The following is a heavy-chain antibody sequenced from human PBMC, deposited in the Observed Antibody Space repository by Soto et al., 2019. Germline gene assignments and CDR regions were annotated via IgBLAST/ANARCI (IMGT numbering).Heavy chain of an antibody. CDR3: ASTSIEAAGKDYNWFDP. CDR1: GYSFTSYW. V-gene: IGHV5-51*01. D-gene: IGHD6-13*01. Sequence: EVQLVQSGAEVKKPGESLKISCKGSGYSFTSYWIGWVRHMPGKGLEWMGVIYPGDSDTRYSPSFQGQVTISADKSISTAYLQWSSLKASDTAMYYCASTSIEAAGKDYNWFDPWGQGTLVTVSS. CDR2: IYPGDSDT. J-gene: IGHJ5*02.